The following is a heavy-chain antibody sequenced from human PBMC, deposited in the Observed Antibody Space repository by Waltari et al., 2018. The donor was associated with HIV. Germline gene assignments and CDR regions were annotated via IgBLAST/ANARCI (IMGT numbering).Heavy chain of an antibody. CDR1: GYSFTNYW. D-gene: IGHD4-17*01. CDR3: ARRKSGVMTTVSPVDY. Sequence: EVQLVQSRAEVKKPGESLKISCKASGYSFTNYWIGWVRQTPGKGLEWVGIIYPGDSGTRYSPSVQGQVTISSDKSINTAFLQWSSLKASDTAMYYCARRKSGVMTTVSPVDYWGQGTLVTVSS. J-gene: IGHJ4*02. V-gene: IGHV5-51*03. CDR2: IYPGDSGT.